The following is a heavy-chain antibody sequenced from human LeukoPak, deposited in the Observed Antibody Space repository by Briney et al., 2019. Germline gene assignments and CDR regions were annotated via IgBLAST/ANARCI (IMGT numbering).Heavy chain of an antibody. J-gene: IGHJ4*02. CDR1: GFTFSSYS. D-gene: IGHD6-25*01. CDR2: ISSSSSYI. Sequence: GGSLRLSCAASGFTFSSYSMNWVRQAPGKGLEWVSSISSSSSYIYYADSVKGRFTVSRDNAKNSLYLQMNSLRAEDTAVYYCARVPEQRHWNFDYWGQGTLVTVSS. V-gene: IGHV3-21*01. CDR3: ARVPEQRHWNFDY.